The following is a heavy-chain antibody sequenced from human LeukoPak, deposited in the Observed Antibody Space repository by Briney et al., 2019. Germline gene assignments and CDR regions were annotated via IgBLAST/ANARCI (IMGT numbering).Heavy chain of an antibody. CDR1: GLTFNIYS. V-gene: IGHV3-21*01. Sequence: GGSLRLSCAVSGLTFNIYSMNWVRQAPGKGLEWISCITSGSRYIFYADSVEGRFTISRDNAKNLLSLQMNSLRVEDTAVYYCATGLEDSNIDYWGQGILVTVSS. CDR3: ATGLEDSNIDY. CDR2: ITSGSRYI. J-gene: IGHJ4*02.